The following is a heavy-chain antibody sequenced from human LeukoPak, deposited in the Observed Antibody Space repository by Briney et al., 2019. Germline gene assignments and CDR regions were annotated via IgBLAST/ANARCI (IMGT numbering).Heavy chain of an antibody. CDR3: TGQKGMDY. V-gene: IGHV3-48*02. CDR1: GFTFSSYT. J-gene: IGHJ4*02. CDR2: ISSDRTTI. Sequence: GGSLRLSCAASGFTFSSYTMSWVRQAPGKGLEWVSSISSDRTTIFYADSVKGRFTISRDNAQNSLYLQMNSLKDEDTAVYYCTGQKGMDYWGQGTLVIVSS.